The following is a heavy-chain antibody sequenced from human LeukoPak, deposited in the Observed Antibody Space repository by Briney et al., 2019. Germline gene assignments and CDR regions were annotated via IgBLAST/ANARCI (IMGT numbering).Heavy chain of an antibody. CDR3: ARDLISSSTSINNYYYYGMVV. D-gene: IGHD2-2*01. J-gene: IGHJ6*02. V-gene: IGHV3-30-3*01. Sequence: GGSLRLSCAASGFTFSSYAMHWVRQAPGKGLEWVAVISYDGSNKYYADSVKGRFTISRDNSKNTLYLQMNSLRAEDTAVYYCARDLISSSTSINNYYYYGMVVWGQGTTVTVSS. CDR2: ISYDGSNK. CDR1: GFTFSSYA.